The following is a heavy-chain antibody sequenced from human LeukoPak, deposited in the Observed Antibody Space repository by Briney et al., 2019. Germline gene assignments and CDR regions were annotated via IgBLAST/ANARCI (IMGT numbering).Heavy chain of an antibody. CDR1: GGSISSYY. Sequence: SETLSLTCSVSGGSISSYYWSWIRQPPGKGLGWVGYIYYSGSTNYNPSLTSRVTISVDTSKDQFSLKLSSGTAADTAVYYCARFNWGFDYWGQGTLVTVSS. J-gene: IGHJ4*02. CDR3: ARFNWGFDY. CDR2: IYYSGST. V-gene: IGHV4-59*01. D-gene: IGHD7-27*01.